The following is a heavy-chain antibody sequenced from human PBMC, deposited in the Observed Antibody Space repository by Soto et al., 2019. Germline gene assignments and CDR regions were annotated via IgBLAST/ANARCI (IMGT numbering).Heavy chain of an antibody. CDR1: GYIFTSYG. V-gene: IGHV1-18*01. D-gene: IGHD3-10*01. Sequence: QAHLVQSGPEVKKPGASVKVSCKGSGYIFTSYGIAWVRQAPGQGLEWMGWISAHNGNTEYAQKFLGRVTVTRDTSTSTAYLELRSLRSDDTALYYCARGRYGEYWGQGALVSVSS. J-gene: IGHJ4*02. CDR3: ARGRYGEY. CDR2: ISAHNGNT.